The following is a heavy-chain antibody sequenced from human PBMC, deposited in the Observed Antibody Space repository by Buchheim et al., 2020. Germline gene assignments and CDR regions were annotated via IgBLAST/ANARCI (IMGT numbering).Heavy chain of an antibody. CDR3: ATPGLGYCSSTSCYNIEGAFDI. CDR2: IIPIFGTA. J-gene: IGHJ3*02. Sequence: QVQLVQSGAEVKKPGSSVKVSCKASGGTFSSYAISWVRQAPGQGLEWMGGIIPIFGTANYAQKFQGRVTITADKSTSTAYMELSSLRSEDTAVYYCATPGLGYCSSTSCYNIEGAFDIWGQGT. D-gene: IGHD2-2*02. CDR1: GGTFSSYA. V-gene: IGHV1-69*06.